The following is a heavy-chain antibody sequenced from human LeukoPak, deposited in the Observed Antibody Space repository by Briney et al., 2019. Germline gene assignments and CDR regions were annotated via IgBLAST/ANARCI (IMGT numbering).Heavy chain of an antibody. CDR3: AKRVRYSSSWYYFDY. D-gene: IGHD6-13*01. CDR2: ISGSGGST. V-gene: IGHV3-23*01. J-gene: IGHJ4*02. Sequence: GGSLRLSCAASGFTFSSYAVSWVRQAPGKGLEGVSAISGSGGSTYYADSVKGRFTISRDNSKKTLYLQMNSLRAEDTAVYYCAKRVRYSSSWYYFDYWGQGTLVTVPS. CDR1: GFTFSSYA.